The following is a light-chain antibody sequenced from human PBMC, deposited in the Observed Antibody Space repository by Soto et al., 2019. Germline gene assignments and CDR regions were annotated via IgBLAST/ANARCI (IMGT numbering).Light chain of an antibody. Sequence: SYELTQPPSVSVAPGKTAKITCGGSNIGSKSVHWYQQKPGQAPVLVIYYDTDRPSGVPERLSGSNSGSTAALTISRVEAGDEAEYYCQVWDIGSGVIFGGGTKLTVL. V-gene: IGLV3-21*04. J-gene: IGLJ2*01. CDR2: YDT. CDR1: NIGSKS. CDR3: QVWDIGSGVI.